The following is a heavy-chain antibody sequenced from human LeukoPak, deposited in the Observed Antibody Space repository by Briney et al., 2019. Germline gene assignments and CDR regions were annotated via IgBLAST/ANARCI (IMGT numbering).Heavy chain of an antibody. CDR3: ARVPWSYYGMDV. V-gene: IGHV3-74*01. J-gene: IGHJ6*02. CDR1: GFTFSSYW. CDR2: INSDGSST. D-gene: IGHD2-15*01. Sequence: PGGSLRLSCAASGFTFSSYWMHWVRQAPGQGLVWVSRINSDGSSTSYADSVKGRFTISRDNAKNTLYLQMNSLRAEDTAVYYCARVPWSYYGMDVCGQGATVTVSS.